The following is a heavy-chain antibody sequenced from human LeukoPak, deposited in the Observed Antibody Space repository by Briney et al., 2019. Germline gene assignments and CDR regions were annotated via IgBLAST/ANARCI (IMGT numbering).Heavy chain of an antibody. J-gene: IGHJ4*02. CDR3: AKDFNRITMIVVVAYFDY. D-gene: IGHD3-22*01. CDR2: ISGSGGST. V-gene: IGHV3-23*01. CDR1: GFTFSSYA. Sequence: PGGSLRLSCAASGFTFSSYAMSWVRQAPGKGLEWVSAISGSGGSTYYADSVKGRFTISRDNSKNTLYLQMNSLRAEDTAVYYCAKDFNRITMIVVVAYFDYWGQGTLVTVSS.